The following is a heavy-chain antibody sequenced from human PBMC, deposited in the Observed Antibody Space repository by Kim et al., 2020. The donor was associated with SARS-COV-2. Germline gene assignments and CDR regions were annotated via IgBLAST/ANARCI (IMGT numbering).Heavy chain of an antibody. D-gene: IGHD6-19*01. CDR2: ISSSSSTI. Sequence: GGSLRLSCAASGFTFSSYSMNWVRQAPGKGLEWVSYISSSSSTIYYADSVKGRFTISRDNAKNSLYLQMNSLRDEDTAVYYCATWRYSSGEEENYWGQGTLVTVSS. CDR1: GFTFSSYS. CDR3: ATWRYSSGEEENY. V-gene: IGHV3-48*02. J-gene: IGHJ4*02.